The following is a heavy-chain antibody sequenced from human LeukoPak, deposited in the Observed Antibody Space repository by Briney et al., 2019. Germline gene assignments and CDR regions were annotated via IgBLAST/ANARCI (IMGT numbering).Heavy chain of an antibody. CDR2: ISISSSNI. J-gene: IGHJ4*02. D-gene: IGHD1-1*01. CDR3: ARERLTCIDY. V-gene: IGHV3-21*01. CDR1: GFTFSSYS. Sequence: GGSLRLSCAASGFTFSSYSMNWVRQAPGKGLEWVSSISISSSNIYYADSVKGRFTISRDNAKNSLYLQMNSLRAEDTTVYYCARERLTCIDYGGQGTLVTVSS.